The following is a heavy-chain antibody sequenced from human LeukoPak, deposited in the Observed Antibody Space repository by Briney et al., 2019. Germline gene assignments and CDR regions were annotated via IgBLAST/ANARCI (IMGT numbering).Heavy chain of an antibody. Sequence: ASVKVSCKASGYTFTGYYMHWVRQAPGQGLEWMGWINPNSGGTNYAQKFQGRVTMTRDTSISTAYMELSRLRSDDTAVYYCARSNDFWSGYGVWGQGTLVTVSS. D-gene: IGHD3-3*01. V-gene: IGHV1-2*02. J-gene: IGHJ4*02. CDR3: ARSNDFWSGYGV. CDR2: INPNSGGT. CDR1: GYTFTGYY.